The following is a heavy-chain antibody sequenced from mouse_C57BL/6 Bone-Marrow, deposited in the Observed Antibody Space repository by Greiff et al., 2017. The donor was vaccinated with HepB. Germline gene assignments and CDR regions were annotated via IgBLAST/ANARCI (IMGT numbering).Heavy chain of an antibody. D-gene: IGHD2-1*01. J-gene: IGHJ2*01. CDR2: ISYDGSN. V-gene: IGHV3-6*01. CDR3: ARALYGNYPYFDY. Sequence: EVKLVESGPGLVKPSQSLSLTCSVTGYSITSGYYWNWIRQFPGNKLEWMGYISYDGSNNYNPSLKNRISITRDTSKNQFFLKLNSVTTEDTATYYCARALYGNYPYFDYWGQGTTLTVSS. CDR1: GYSITSGYY.